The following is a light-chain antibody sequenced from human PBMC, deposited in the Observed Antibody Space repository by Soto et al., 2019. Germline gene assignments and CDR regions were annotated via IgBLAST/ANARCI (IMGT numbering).Light chain of an antibody. CDR1: QSVSSK. CDR2: GAS. V-gene: IGKV3-15*01. Sequence: EIVLTQSPGTLSVSPGERATLSCRASQSVSSKLAWYQQKPGQSPRLLFYGASTRATGIPARFSGSGSETEFTLSISSLQSEDFPVYYCQQYNNWPGTFGQGTKLEIK. J-gene: IGKJ1*01. CDR3: QQYNNWPGT.